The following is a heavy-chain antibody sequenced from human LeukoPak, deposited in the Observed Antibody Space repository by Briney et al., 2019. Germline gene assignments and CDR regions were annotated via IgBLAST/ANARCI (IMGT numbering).Heavy chain of an antibody. CDR1: GYTFTSYD. Sequence: ASVKVSCKASGYTFTSYDINWVRQATGQGLEWMAWMNPNSGNTGYAQKFQGRVTMTRNTSISTAYMELSSLRSEDTAVYYCARVLGGYFGDYDFDYWGQGTLVTVSS. V-gene: IGHV1-8*01. CDR3: ARVLGGYFGDYDFDY. J-gene: IGHJ4*02. D-gene: IGHD4-17*01. CDR2: MNPNSGNT.